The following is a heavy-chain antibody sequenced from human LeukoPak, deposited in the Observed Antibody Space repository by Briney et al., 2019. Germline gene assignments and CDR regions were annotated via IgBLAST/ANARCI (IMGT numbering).Heavy chain of an antibody. CDR2: ISSSSSTI. Sequence: QPGGFLRLSCVASGFTFSSYSMNWVRQAPGKGLEWLSYISSSSSTIYYADSVRGRITISRDNAKNSPYLQMNSLRAEDTAVYYCARGSDDRRGYYSGAWARADHWGHGALVIVSS. CDR3: ARGSDDRRGYYSGAWARADH. V-gene: IGHV3-48*01. D-gene: IGHD3-22*01. CDR1: GFTFSSYS. J-gene: IGHJ5*02.